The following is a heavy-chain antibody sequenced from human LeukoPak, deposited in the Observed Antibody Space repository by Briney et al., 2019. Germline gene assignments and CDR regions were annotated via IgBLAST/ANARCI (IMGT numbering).Heavy chain of an antibody. CDR3: ARQNDFRLDY. Sequence: GESLKISCKGSGYTFFSYWIGWVRQMPGKGLEWMGIIYPGDSDTRYSPSLQGQVTISVDTSIGTAYLQWSSLKASDTAIYYCARQNDFRLDYWGQGTLVTVSS. CDR2: IYPGDSDT. J-gene: IGHJ4*02. D-gene: IGHD3-3*01. CDR1: GYTFFSYW. V-gene: IGHV5-51*01.